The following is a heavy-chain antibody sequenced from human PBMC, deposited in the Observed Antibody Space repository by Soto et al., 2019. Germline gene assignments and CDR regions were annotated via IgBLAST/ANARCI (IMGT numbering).Heavy chain of an antibody. CDR2: ISYDGSNT. J-gene: IGHJ4*02. CDR3: AKRGTGYTSGWCHY. Sequence: QVQLVESGGGVVQPGRSLRLSCAASGFTFSSYGMHWVRQVPGKGLEWVAVISYDGSNTYYADSVKGRFTISRDNSKNMLYLQMNSLRAEDTAVYYCAKRGTGYTSGWCHYWGRGTLVTVSS. V-gene: IGHV3-30*18. CDR1: GFTFSSYG. D-gene: IGHD6-19*01.